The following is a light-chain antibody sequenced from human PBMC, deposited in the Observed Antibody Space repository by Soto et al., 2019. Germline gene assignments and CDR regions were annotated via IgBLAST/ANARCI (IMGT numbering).Light chain of an antibody. V-gene: IGKV1-27*01. Sequence: DIQMTQSPSSLSASVGDRVTITCRASQGISNFLAWYQQKPGKVPKLLISAASTLQAGVLSRFSGSGSGTDFTLTITSLQPDDVATYYFQKYSSVITFGQGTRLEI. CDR3: QKYSSVIT. CDR1: QGISNF. CDR2: AAS. J-gene: IGKJ5*01.